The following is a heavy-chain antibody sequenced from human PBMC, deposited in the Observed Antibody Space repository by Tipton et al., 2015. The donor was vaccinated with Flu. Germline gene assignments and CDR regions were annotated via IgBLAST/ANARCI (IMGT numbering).Heavy chain of an antibody. CDR1: GVSISSGGYY. Sequence: TLSLTCAVSGVSISSGGYYWSWIRQHPGKGLEWIGYIYFTGKTYYNSSLQSRVSISVDTSKNQFSLRLNSVTAADTAVYYSAKERHEGAFDVWGQATKVAVSS. CDR2: IYFTGKT. V-gene: IGHV4-31*11. D-gene: IGHD1-1*01. CDR3: AKERHEGAFDV. J-gene: IGHJ3*01.